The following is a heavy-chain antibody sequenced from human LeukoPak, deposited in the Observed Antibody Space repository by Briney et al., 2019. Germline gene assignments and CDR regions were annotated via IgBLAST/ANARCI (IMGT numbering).Heavy chain of an antibody. D-gene: IGHD3-10*01. V-gene: IGHV4-30-4*08. CDR1: GGSISSGDYY. J-gene: IGHJ6*03. CDR2: IYYSGST. Sequence: SETLSLTCTVSGGSISSGDYYWSWIRQPPGKGLEWIGYIYYSGSTYYNPSLKSRVTISVDTSKNQFSLKLSSVTAADTAVYYCARDMVRGALYYYYYMDVWGKGTTVTVSS. CDR3: ARDMVRGALYYYYYMDV.